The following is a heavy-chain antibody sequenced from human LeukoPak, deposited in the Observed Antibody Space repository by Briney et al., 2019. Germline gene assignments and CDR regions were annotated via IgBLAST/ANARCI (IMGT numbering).Heavy chain of an antibody. V-gene: IGHV6-1*01. CDR1: GDSVSGGGA. D-gene: IGHD2-8*01. CDR2: TYYRSKYSQ. CDR3: AGHFDAGVDY. Sequence: SQTLSLTCAISGDSVSGGGAWNWIRLFPSRGPEWLGMTYYRSKYSQEYAPSMESRLTISADTSKNQFSLQLRSVSPEDTAVYYCAGHFDAGVDYWGQGTLVTVSS. J-gene: IGHJ4*02.